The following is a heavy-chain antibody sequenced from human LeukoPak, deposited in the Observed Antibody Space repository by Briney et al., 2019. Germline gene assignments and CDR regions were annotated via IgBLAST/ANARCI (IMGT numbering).Heavy chain of an antibody. CDR3: AKGDSYGFDY. CDR1: GFIFSNSV. V-gene: IGHV3-30*02. D-gene: IGHD5-18*01. Sequence: GGSLRLSCVASGFIFSNSVMHWVRQAPGKGLEWVAFIRKDGSGTYYADSVKGRFTISRDNSKNTVHLQMSSLGAEDTAVYYFAKGDSYGFDYWGQGSLVTVSS. J-gene: IGHJ4*02. CDR2: IRKDGSGT.